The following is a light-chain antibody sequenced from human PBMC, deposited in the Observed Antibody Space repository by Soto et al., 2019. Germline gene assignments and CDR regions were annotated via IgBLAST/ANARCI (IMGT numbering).Light chain of an antibody. CDR2: DVN. Sequence: QSALTQPASVSGSPGQSITISCTGTSSDIGSYNYVSWYQQHPGKAPKLMIYDVNHRPSGVSNRFSGTKSGNTASLTISGLQAEDEADYYCSSYTSSSTVVFGTGTKLTVL. CDR1: SSDIGSYNY. CDR3: SSYTSSSTVV. V-gene: IGLV2-14*01. J-gene: IGLJ1*01.